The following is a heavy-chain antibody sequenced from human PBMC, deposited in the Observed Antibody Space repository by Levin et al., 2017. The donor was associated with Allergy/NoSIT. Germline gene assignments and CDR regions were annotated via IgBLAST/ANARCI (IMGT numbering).Heavy chain of an antibody. D-gene: IGHD3-10*01. V-gene: IGHV4-39*01. J-gene: IGHJ4*02. CDR3: ARLHYGSGIGFDY. CDR1: GGSISSSSYY. Sequence: SETLSLTCTVSGGSISSSSYYWGWIRQPPGKGLEWIGSIYYSGSTYYNPSLKSRVTISVDTSKNQFSLKLSSVTAADTAVYYCARLHYGSGIGFDYWGQGTLVTVSS. CDR2: IYYSGST.